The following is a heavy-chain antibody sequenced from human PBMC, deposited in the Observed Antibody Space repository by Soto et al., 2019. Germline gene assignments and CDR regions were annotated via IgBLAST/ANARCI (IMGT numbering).Heavy chain of an antibody. D-gene: IGHD1-26*01. CDR2: ISGSGRNT. J-gene: IGHJ1*01. CDR1: GFTFSNYG. Sequence: EVQLLESGGGLVQPGGSLRLSCAASGFTFSNYGMSWVRQAPGKGLEWVSAISGSGRNTYYADSVKGRFTISRDNSKNTRYLQMNSLRAEDTAEYYCAKESVVGGIGEYCQHWGQGTLVTVSS. CDR3: AKESVVGGIGEYCQH. V-gene: IGHV3-23*01.